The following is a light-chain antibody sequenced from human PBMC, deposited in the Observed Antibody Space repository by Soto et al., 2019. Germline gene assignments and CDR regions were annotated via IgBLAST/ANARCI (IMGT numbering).Light chain of an antibody. Sequence: QSALTQPLSASGSPGQSVTISCTGTSSDVGNYNYDSWYQQHPGKAPKLMIYEVSKRPSGVPDRFSGSKSGNTASLTVSGLQAEDEADYYCSSYAGSKTLFGGGTKLTVL. J-gene: IGLJ3*02. CDR1: SSDVGNYNY. CDR3: SSYAGSKTL. V-gene: IGLV2-8*01. CDR2: EVS.